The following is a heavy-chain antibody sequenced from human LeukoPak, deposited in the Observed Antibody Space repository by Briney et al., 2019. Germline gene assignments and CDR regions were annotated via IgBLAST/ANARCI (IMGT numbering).Heavy chain of an antibody. Sequence: GWSLRLSCAASGFTFSSYSMNWVRQAPGKGLEWVSSISSSSSYTYHADSVKGRFTISRDNAKNSLYLQMNSLRAEDTAVYYCARDLRLDYWGQGTLVTVS. J-gene: IGHJ4*02. CDR1: GFTFSSYS. V-gene: IGHV3-21*01. CDR2: ISSSSSYT. CDR3: ARDLRLDY.